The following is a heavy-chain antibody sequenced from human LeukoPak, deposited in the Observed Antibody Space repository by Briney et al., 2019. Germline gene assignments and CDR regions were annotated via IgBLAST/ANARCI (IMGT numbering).Heavy chain of an antibody. CDR3: ARARRKWELLRDNWFDP. V-gene: IGHV4-39*07. J-gene: IGHJ5*02. CDR2: IYYSGST. Sequence: TSETLSLTCTVSGGSISSSSYYWGWIRQPPGKGLEWIGSIYYSGSTYYNPSLKSRVTISVDTSKNQFSLKLSSVTAADTAVYYCARARRKWELLRDNWFDPWGQGTLVTVSS. D-gene: IGHD1-26*01. CDR1: GGSISSSSYY.